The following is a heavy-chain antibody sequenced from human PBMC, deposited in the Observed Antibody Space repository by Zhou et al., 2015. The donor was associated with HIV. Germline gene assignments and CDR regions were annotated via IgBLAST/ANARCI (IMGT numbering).Heavy chain of an antibody. J-gene: IGHJ3*02. CDR1: GFSFSSYG. CDR2: IWYDGSNK. CDR3: ARSPYSSGWYPFDI. D-gene: IGHD6-19*01. V-gene: IGHV3-33*01. Sequence: QVQLVESGGGVVQSGGSLRLSCAASGFSFSSYGMHWVRQAPGKGLEWVANIWYDGSNKYYADSVKGRFTISRENSKNTLYLQMNSLRAEDTAVYYCARSPYSSGWYPFDIWGQGTMVTVSS.